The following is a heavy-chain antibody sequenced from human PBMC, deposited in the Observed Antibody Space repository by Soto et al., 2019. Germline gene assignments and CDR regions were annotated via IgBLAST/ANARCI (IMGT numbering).Heavy chain of an antibody. CDR3: ARDGAYGDFYYYMDV. CDR2: IIPILGIA. J-gene: IGHJ6*03. V-gene: IGHV1-69*08. CDR1: GGTFSSYT. D-gene: IGHD4-17*01. Sequence: QVQLVQSGAEVKKPGSSVKVSCKASGGTFSSYTISWVRQAPGQGLEWMGRIIPILGIANYAQKFQGRVTITADKSTSTAYMELSSLRSEDTAVYYCARDGAYGDFYYYMDVWGKGTTVTVSS.